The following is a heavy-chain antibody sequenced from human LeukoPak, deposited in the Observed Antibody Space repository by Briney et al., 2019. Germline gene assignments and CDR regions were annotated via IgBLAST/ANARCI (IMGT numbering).Heavy chain of an antibody. D-gene: IGHD3-3*01. CDR2: MSSGSRYI. V-gene: IGHV3-21*01. CDR1: GFTVSSYE. CDR3: ARDRPTGASRLFVVQ. J-gene: IGHJ4*02. Sequence: PGGSLRLSCAASGFTVSSYEMTWVRQAPGKGLEWVSSMSSGSRYIYYADSVRGRFTISRDNAKNSLYLLMNSLRAEDTAVYYCARDRPTGASRLFVVQWGQGTLVTVSS.